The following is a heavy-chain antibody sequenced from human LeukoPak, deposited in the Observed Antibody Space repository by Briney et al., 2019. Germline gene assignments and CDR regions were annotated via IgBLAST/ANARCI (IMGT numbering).Heavy chain of an antibody. CDR2: ISNSYNTI. CDR3: ARGGPRYSGYD. J-gene: IGHJ4*02. CDR1: GFNFSSYE. V-gene: IGHV3-48*03. Sequence: PGGSLRLSCAASGFNFSSYEMNWVRQAPGEGLEWISYISNSYNTIYYADSVKGRFTISRDNAKNSLYLQMNSLRAEDTAVYYCARGGPRYSGYDWGQGTLVTVSS. D-gene: IGHD5-12*01.